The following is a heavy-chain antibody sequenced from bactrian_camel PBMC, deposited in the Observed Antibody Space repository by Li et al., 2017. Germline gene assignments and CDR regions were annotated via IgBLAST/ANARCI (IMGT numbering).Heavy chain of an antibody. CDR1: GYTYSSYY. V-gene: IGHV3S53*01. D-gene: IGHD6*01. Sequence: HVQLVESGGGSVQAGGSLRLSCAASGYTYSSYYCMGWFHQAPGKEREAVATIDNDGFTAYAESTKGRFTISKDKARNTVYLQMNSLKPEDTAMYYCAADHRSWY. CDR2: IDNDGFT.